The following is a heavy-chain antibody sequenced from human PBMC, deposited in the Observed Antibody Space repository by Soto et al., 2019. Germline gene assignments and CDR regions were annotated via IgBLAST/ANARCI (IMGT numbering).Heavy chain of an antibody. J-gene: IGHJ4*02. V-gene: IGHV4-59*01. D-gene: IGHD5-12*01. CDR1: NGSMSPYY. CDR2: VYYSGGT. Sequence: SETLSLTCTVSNGSMSPYYWTWVRQPPGKGLEWIGYVYYSGGTFYNPSLESRVTTSLDTSKNQFSLKMTSVTAADTAVYYCARGHNGYERYLDSWGQGTLVTVSS. CDR3: ARGHNGYERYLDS.